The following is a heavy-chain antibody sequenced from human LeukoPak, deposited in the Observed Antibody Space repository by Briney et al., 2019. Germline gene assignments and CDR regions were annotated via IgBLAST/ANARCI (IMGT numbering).Heavy chain of an antibody. J-gene: IGHJ5*02. CDR3: ARGKKYSSSWSPMVVNWFDP. Sequence: PSETLSLTCTVSGGSISSYYWSWIRQPPGKGLEWIGYIYYSGSTNYNPSLKSRVTISVDTSKNQFSLKLSSVTAADTAVYYCARGKKYSSSWSPMVVNWFDPWGQGTLVTVSS. CDR1: GGSISSYY. V-gene: IGHV4-59*01. CDR2: IYYSGST. D-gene: IGHD6-13*01.